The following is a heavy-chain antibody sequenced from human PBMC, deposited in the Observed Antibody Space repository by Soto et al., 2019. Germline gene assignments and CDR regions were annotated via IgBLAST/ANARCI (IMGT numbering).Heavy chain of an antibody. V-gene: IGHV3-23*01. CDR3: AKDLYSYGYASLDY. J-gene: IGHJ4*02. CDR1: GFTFSSYA. Sequence: SLRLSCAASGFTFSSYAMSWVRQAPGKGLEWVSAISGSGGSTYDADSVKGRFTISRDNSKNTLYLQMNSLRAEDTAVYYCAKDLYSYGYASLDYWGQGTLVTVS. CDR2: ISGSGGST. D-gene: IGHD5-18*01.